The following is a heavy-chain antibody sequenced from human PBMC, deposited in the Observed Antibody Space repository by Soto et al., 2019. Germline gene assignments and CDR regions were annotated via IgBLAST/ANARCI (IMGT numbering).Heavy chain of an antibody. CDR2: ISAGGSNT. CDR1: GFTFSNYA. CDR3: AKEYSTSFDY. V-gene: IGHV3-23*01. Sequence: GGSLRLSCAASGFTFSNYAMNWVRQAPGKGLEWVSAISAGGSNTNYADSVKGRFTISSDTSKNTLYLQMNSLRAEDTAVYYSAKEYSTSFDYWGQGNLVTVS. J-gene: IGHJ4*02. D-gene: IGHD6-6*01.